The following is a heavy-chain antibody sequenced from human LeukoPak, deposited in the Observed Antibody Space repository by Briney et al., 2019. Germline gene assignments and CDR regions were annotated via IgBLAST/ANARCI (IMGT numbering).Heavy chain of an antibody. CDR3: AKPLYSSGGYFDY. D-gene: IGHD6-25*01. CDR2: ISYDGSNK. V-gene: IGHV3-30*18. J-gene: IGHJ4*02. Sequence: GRSLRLSCAASGFTFSSYGMHWVRQAPGKGLEWVVVISYDGSNKYYADSVKGRFTISRDNSKNTLYLQMNSLRAEDTAVYYCAKPLYSSGGYFDYWGQGTLVTVSS. CDR1: GFTFSSYG.